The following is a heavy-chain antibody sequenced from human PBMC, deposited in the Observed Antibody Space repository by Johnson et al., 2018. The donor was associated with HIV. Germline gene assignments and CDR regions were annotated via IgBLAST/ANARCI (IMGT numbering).Heavy chain of an antibody. V-gene: IGHV3-30*14. Sequence: QVQLVESGGGVVQPGRSLRLSCAASGFTFSSYVMHWVRQAPGKGLEWVAVIYRDGNTNYADSVKGRFTISRDNSKNTLYLQMNSLRAEDTAVYYCARLYDSSGYGACDIWGQGTMVTVSS. J-gene: IGHJ3*02. CDR2: IYRDGNT. CDR3: ARLYDSSGYGACDI. D-gene: IGHD3-22*01. CDR1: GFTFSSYV.